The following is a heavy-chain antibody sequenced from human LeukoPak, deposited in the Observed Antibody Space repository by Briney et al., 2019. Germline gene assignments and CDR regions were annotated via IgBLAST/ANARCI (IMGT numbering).Heavy chain of an antibody. V-gene: IGHV4-59*08. J-gene: IGHJ3*02. CDR1: GGSISSYY. Sequence: SETLSLTCTVSGGSISSYYWSWIRQPPGEGLEWSGYIYYSGSTNYTPSLKSRVTISVDTSKNQFSLKLSSVTAADTAVYYCARRFLTARRAFDIWGQGTMVTVSS. CDR2: IYYSGST. CDR3: ARRFLTARRAFDI. D-gene: IGHD6-6*01.